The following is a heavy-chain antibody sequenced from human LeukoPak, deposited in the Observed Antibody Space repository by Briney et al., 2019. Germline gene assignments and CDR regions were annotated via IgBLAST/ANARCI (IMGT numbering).Heavy chain of an antibody. V-gene: IGHV4-39*01. Sequence: PSETLSLTCTVSGGSISSSSYYWDWIRQPPGKGLEWIGSIYYSGSTYYNPSLKSRVTISVDTSKNQFSLKLSSVTAADTAVYYCARAMVRGVNSRVAFDIWGQGTMVTVSS. CDR1: GGSISSSSYY. D-gene: IGHD3-10*01. J-gene: IGHJ3*02. CDR2: IYYSGST. CDR3: ARAMVRGVNSRVAFDI.